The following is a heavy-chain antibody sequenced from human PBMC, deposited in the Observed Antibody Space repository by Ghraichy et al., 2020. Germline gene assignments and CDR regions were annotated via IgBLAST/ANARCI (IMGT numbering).Heavy chain of an antibody. J-gene: IGHJ4*02. V-gene: IGHV3-23*01. CDR1: GFTFNNYA. CDR2: ISGSGGST. CDR3: ARDQDGSGTFSLGLDY. Sequence: GGSLRLSCAASGFTFNNYAMSWVRQAPGKGLEWVSGISGSGGSTYYADSVKGRFTISRDNSKNTLYLQMNSLRADDTAVYYCARDQDGSGTFSLGLDYWGQGTLVTVSS. D-gene: IGHD3-10*01.